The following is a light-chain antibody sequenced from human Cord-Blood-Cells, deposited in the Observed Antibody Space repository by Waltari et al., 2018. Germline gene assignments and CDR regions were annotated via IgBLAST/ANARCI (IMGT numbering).Light chain of an antibody. CDR3: QVWDSSSDHVV. Sequence: SYVPTPPPSVSVAPGKTARITRGGNNIGWKSGHWYQQKPGQAPVPVVYDDSDRPSGIPERFSGSNSGNTATLTISRVEAGDEADYYCQVWDSSSDHVVFGGGTKLTVL. CDR2: DDS. V-gene: IGLV3-21*03. J-gene: IGLJ2*01. CDR1: NIGWKS.